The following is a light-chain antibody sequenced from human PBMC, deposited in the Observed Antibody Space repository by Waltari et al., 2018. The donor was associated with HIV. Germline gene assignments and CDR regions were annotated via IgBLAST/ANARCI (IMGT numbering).Light chain of an antibody. CDR1: NSDVGGYNY. J-gene: IGLJ2*01. V-gene: IGLV2-14*01. CDR3: SSYTSSSTLV. Sequence: QSALTQPASVSGSPGQSITISCTGTNSDVGGYNYVSWFQQRPGKAPKLIVYEVTHRPSGVSNRFSASKSGNTASLTISGVQAEDEADYYCSSYTSSSTLVFGGGTKLTVL. CDR2: EVT.